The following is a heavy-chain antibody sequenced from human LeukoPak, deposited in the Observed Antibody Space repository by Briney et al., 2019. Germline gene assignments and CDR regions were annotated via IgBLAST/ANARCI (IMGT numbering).Heavy chain of an antibody. Sequence: PGGSLRLSCAASGFTFSSYSMNWVRQAPGKGLEWVSSISSSSSYIYYADSVKGRFTISRDNAKNSLYLQMNSLRAEDTAVYYCARDGGAYFNDAFDIWGQGTMVTVSS. D-gene: IGHD3-10*01. CDR2: ISSSSSYI. V-gene: IGHV3-21*01. J-gene: IGHJ3*02. CDR3: ARDGGAYFNDAFDI. CDR1: GFTFSSYS.